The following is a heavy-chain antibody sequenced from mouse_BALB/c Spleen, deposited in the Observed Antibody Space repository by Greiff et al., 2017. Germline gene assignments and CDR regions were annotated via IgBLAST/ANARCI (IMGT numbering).Heavy chain of an antibody. CDR3: AREGIYYGNYGYAMDY. Sequence: VQLQESGPGLVAPSQSLSITCTVSGFSLTSYGVHWVRQPPGKGLEWLGVIWAGGSTNYNSALMSRLSISKDNSKSQVFLKMNSLQTDDTAMYYCAREGIYYGNYGYAMDYWGQGTSVTVSS. V-gene: IGHV2-9*02. CDR1: GFSLTSYG. D-gene: IGHD2-1*01. CDR2: IWAGGST. J-gene: IGHJ4*01.